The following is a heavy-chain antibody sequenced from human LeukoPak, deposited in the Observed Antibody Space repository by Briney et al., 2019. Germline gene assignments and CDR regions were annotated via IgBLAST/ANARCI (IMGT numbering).Heavy chain of an antibody. CDR1: GFTVSSNY. V-gene: IGHV3-48*01. Sequence: GGSLRLSCAASGFTVSSNYMSWVRQAPGKGLEWVSYISSSSSTIYYADSVKGRFTISRDNAKNLPYLQMNSLRAEDTAVYYCARDLIGGGIIAPGGQGTLVTVSS. J-gene: IGHJ4*02. D-gene: IGHD3-16*01. CDR3: ARDLIGGGIIAP. CDR2: ISSSSSTI.